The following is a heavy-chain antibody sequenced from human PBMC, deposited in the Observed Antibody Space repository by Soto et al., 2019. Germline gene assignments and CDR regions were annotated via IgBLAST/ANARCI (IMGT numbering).Heavy chain of an antibody. D-gene: IGHD6-19*01. J-gene: IGHJ4*02. CDR1: GYTFTSYG. CDR3: ARVVRPNSGSGWYGGDY. Sequence: SVKVSCKASGYTFTSYGISWVRQAPGQGLEWMGWISAYNGNTNYAQKLQGRVTMTTDTSTSTAYMELRSLRSDDTAVYYCARVVRPNSGSGWYGGDYWGQGTLVTVSS. CDR2: ISAYNGNT. V-gene: IGHV1-18*04.